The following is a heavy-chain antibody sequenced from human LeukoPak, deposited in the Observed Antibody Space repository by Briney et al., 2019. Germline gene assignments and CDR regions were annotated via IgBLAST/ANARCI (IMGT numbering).Heavy chain of an antibody. CDR2: INYSGNT. CDR3: ARHGQDTGNFYAHFDY. CDR1: GGSIRANY. J-gene: IGHJ4*02. D-gene: IGHD1-26*01. Sequence: KPSETLSLTCTVSGGSIRANYCSWVRQTPGKGLEWIAYINYSGNTNNNPSLKSRVTISIDTSKSQSSLKLSSVTAADTAIYYCARHGQDTGNFYAHFDYWGQGTLVTVSS. V-gene: IGHV4-59*08.